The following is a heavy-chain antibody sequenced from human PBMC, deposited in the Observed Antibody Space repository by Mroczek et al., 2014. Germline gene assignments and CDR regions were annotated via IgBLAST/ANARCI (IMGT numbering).Heavy chain of an antibody. J-gene: IGHJ6*03. D-gene: IGHD3-22*01. V-gene: IGHV4-59*02. CDR3: ASHYYYDVSDYSPPGFYYYYYMDV. CDR1: GGSVNNFY. CDR2: IYYTGTT. Sequence: QVQLVESGPGLVKPSETLSLICTVSGGSVNNFYWNWIRQPPGKGLEWIGYIYYTGTTNYSPSLKSRVTISIDTAKNQFSLKLSSVTAADTAVYYCASHYYYDVSDYSPPGFYYYYYMDVWGRGTTVTVSS.